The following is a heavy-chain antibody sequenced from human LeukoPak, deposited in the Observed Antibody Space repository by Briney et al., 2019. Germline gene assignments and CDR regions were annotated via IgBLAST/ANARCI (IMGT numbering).Heavy chain of an antibody. V-gene: IGHV3-23*01. J-gene: IGHJ4*02. Sequence: GGSLRLSCAASGFTFSTYAVNWVRQAPGKGLEWVSTISGSGGNTYYADSVKGRFTISRDNSKNTLYLQMSSLRAEDTAVYYCAKDRGRYYDSSGYYWGYYFDSWGQGILVTVST. CDR3: AKDRGRYYDSSGYYWGYYFDS. D-gene: IGHD3-22*01. CDR1: GFTFSTYA. CDR2: ISGSGGNT.